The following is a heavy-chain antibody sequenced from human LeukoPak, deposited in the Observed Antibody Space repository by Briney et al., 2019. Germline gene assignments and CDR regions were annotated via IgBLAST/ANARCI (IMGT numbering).Heavy chain of an antibody. D-gene: IGHD6-25*01. Sequence: SETLSLTCTVSGGSISSSSYYWGWIRQPPGKGLEWIGSIYYSGSTYYNPSLKSRVTISVDTSKNQFSLKLSSVTAADTAVYYCATRALAAVVPRGAFDIWGQGTMVTVSS. CDR1: GGSISSSSYY. CDR3: ATRALAAVVPRGAFDI. J-gene: IGHJ3*02. CDR2: IYYSGST. V-gene: IGHV4-39*01.